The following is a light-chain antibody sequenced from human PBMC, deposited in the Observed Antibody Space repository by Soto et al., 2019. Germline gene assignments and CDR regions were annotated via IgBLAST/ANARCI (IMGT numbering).Light chain of an antibody. J-gene: IGLJ2*01. V-gene: IGLV1-44*01. CDR3: AAWDDSLNGVV. CDR2: SNY. Sequence: QSVLTQPPSASGTPGQRITISCSGSSSNIGSNSVNWYQQLPGTAPKLLIYSNYQRPSGVPDRFSGSKSGTSASLAISGLQSEDEADYYCAAWDDSLNGVVFGGGTKVTVL. CDR1: SSNIGSNS.